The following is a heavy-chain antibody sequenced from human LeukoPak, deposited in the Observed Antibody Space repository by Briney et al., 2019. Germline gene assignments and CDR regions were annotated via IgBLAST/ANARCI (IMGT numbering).Heavy chain of an antibody. CDR1: EFSFSSYD. V-gene: IGHV3-23*01. J-gene: IGHJ4*02. D-gene: IGHD3-16*01. CDR2: ISGDDVT. CDR3: RKGPNFGAGRAGQY. Sequence: ETGGSLTLSCAASEFSFSSYDMSWVRQTLEKGLEWVSSISGDDVTFYADSVKGRFTISRDKSKNTLYLQMNSLRTDDTAIYYCRKGPNFGAGRAGQYWGQGSLVTVSS.